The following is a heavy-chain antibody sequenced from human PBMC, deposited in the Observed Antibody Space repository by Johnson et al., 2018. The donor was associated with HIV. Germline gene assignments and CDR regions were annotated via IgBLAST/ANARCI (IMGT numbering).Heavy chain of an antibody. V-gene: IGHV3-48*03. J-gene: IGHJ3*02. CDR3: ARTQRVTMIVVSLGAFDI. Sequence: VQLVESGGGLVQPGGSLRLSCAASGFTFSSYEMNWVRQAPGKGLEWVSYISNSGSTIYYVDSVKGRFTISRDNAKNSLYLQMNSLRAEDTAVYYCARTQRVTMIVVSLGAFDIWGQGTMVTVSS. D-gene: IGHD3-22*01. CDR2: ISNSGSTI. CDR1: GFTFSSYE.